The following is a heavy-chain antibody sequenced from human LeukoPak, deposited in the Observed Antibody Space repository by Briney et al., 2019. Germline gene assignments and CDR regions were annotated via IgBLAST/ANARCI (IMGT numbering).Heavy chain of an antibody. CDR1: GGSFSGYY. J-gene: IGHJ3*02. D-gene: IGHD2-2*01. CDR2: INHSGGT. CDR3: ARGLYCSSTSCCENAFDI. Sequence: SETLSLTCAVYGGSFSGYYWSWIRQPPGKGLEWIGEINHSGGTNYNPFLKSRVTISVDTSKNQFSLKLSSVTAADTAVYYCARGLYCSSTSCCENAFDIWGQGTMVTVSS. V-gene: IGHV4-34*01.